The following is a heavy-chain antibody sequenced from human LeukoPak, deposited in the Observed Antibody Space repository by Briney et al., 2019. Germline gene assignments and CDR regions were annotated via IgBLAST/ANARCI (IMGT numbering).Heavy chain of an antibody. J-gene: IGHJ4*02. CDR1: GFTFSSYA. CDR2: VSGRGYNT. CDR3: ARVLVTVTSVLGY. Sequence: GGSLRLSCAASGFTFSSYAMSWARQAPGKGLEWVSAVSGRGYNTYYADSVKGRFTVSRDNSKNTLYLQMNSLRAEDTAVYYCARVLVTVTSVLGYWGQGTLVTVSS. V-gene: IGHV3-23*01. D-gene: IGHD4-17*01.